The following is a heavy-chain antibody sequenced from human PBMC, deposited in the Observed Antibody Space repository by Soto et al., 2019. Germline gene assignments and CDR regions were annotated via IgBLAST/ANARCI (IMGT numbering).Heavy chain of an antibody. Sequence: QVQLVESGGGVVQSGRSLRLSCAASGFTFSTSGMHWILQAPGKGLEWVAMISHDGGATYYVDSVKGRFTISRDTEKNTLHLQMDSLRPEDTATYYCAKDWGSSGWYNGFEPWGQGTLVTVS. J-gene: IGHJ5*02. V-gene: IGHV3-30*18. CDR2: ISHDGGAT. D-gene: IGHD6-13*01. CDR3: AKDWGSSGWYNGFEP. CDR1: GFTFSTSG.